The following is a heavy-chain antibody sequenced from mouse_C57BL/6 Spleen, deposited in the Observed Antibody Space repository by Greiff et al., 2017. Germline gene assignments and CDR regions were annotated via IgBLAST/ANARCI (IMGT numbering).Heavy chain of an antibody. CDR3: VSHPFAY. J-gene: IGHJ3*01. V-gene: IGHV10-1*01. Sequence: DAGGGLVQPKGSLKLSCAASGFSFNTYAMNWVRQAPGKGLEWVARIRSKSNNYATYYADSVKDRFTISRDDSESMLYLQMNNLKTEDTAMYYCVSHPFAYWGQGTLVTVSA. CDR2: IRSKSNNYAT. CDR1: GFSFNTYA.